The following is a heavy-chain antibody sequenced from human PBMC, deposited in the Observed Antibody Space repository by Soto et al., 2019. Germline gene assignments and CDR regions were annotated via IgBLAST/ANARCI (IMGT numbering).Heavy chain of an antibody. Sequence: QVQLVQSGAEVKKPGASVKVSCKASGYTFTSYAMHWVRQAPGQRLEWMGWINAGNGNTKYSQKFQGRVTITRDTSASTAYMELSSLRSEDTAVYYCARDRVEDGWGHWFDPWGQGTLVTVSS. D-gene: IGHD3-16*01. J-gene: IGHJ5*02. CDR2: INAGNGNT. CDR3: ARDRVEDGWGHWFDP. V-gene: IGHV1-3*01. CDR1: GYTFTSYA.